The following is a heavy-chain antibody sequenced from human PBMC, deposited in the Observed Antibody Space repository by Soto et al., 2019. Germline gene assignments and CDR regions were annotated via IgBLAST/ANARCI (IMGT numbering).Heavy chain of an antibody. CDR1: GYTFTSYD. V-gene: IGHV1-8*01. J-gene: IGHJ6*02. CDR2: MNPNSGNT. CDR3: ARAQISFAQSLSLPRHYGMEF. D-gene: IGHD3-16*02. Sequence: ASVKVSCKASGYTFTSYDINWVRQATGQGLEWMGWMNPNSGNTGYAQKFQGRVTMTRNTSISTAYMELSSLRSEDTAVYYCARAQISFAQSLSLPRHYGMEFWRQGPTVTVSS.